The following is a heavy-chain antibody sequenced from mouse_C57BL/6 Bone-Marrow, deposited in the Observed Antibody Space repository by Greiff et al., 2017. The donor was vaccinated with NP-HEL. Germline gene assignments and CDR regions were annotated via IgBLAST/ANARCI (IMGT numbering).Heavy chain of an antibody. CDR1: GFTFTDYY. J-gene: IGHJ2*01. D-gene: IGHD1-1*02. Sequence: DVMLVESGGGLVQPGGSLSLSCAASGFTFTDYYMSWVRQPPGKALEWLGFIRNKANGYTTEYSASVKGRFTISRDNSQSILYLQMNALRAEDSATYYCARYRYGGWDHWGQGTTLTVSS. CDR2: IRNKANGYTT. V-gene: IGHV7-3*01. CDR3: ARYRYGGWDH.